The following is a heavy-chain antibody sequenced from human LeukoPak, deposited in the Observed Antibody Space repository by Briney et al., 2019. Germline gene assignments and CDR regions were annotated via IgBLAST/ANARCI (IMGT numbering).Heavy chain of an antibody. CDR3: ARGGYYYDSSGSRAYDI. V-gene: IGHV1-46*01. D-gene: IGHD3-22*01. J-gene: IGHJ3*02. CDR1: GYTFTSYY. CDR2: INPSGGST. Sequence: GASVTVSCKASGYTFTSYYMHWVRQAPGQGLEWMGIINPSGGSTNYAQKFQGRVTMTRDTSTSTVYMELSSLRSEDTAVYYCARGGYYYDSSGSRAYDIWGQGTMVTVSS.